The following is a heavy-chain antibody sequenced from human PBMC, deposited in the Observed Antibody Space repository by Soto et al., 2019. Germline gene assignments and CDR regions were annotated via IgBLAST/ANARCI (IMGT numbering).Heavy chain of an antibody. CDR1: GFIVSSNY. D-gene: IGHD3-22*01. J-gene: IGHJ4*02. Sequence: GGSLRLSCAASGFIVSSNYMSWVRQAPGKGLEWVSVIYSGGSTYYADSVKGRFTISRHNSKNTLYLQMNSLRAEDTAIYYCARGLYFDSSGYWGQGTLVTVSS. CDR3: ARGLYFDSSGY. V-gene: IGHV3-53*04. CDR2: IYSGGST.